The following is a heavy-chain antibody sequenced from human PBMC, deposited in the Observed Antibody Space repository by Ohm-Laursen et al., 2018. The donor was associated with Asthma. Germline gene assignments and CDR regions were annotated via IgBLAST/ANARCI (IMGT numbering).Heavy chain of an antibody. CDR3: ARDLKLLDY. CDR1: GFTFSSFN. Sequence: SLRLSCTASGFTFSSFNMNWVRQAPGKGLEWVSYISSSSSTIYYADSVKGRFTISRDNAKNSLYLQMNSLRAEDTAVYYCARDLKLLDYWGQGTLVTVSS. V-gene: IGHV3-48*01. CDR2: ISSSSSTI. J-gene: IGHJ4*02.